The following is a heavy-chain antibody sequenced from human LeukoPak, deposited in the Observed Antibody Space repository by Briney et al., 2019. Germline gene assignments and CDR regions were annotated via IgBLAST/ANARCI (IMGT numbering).Heavy chain of an antibody. J-gene: IGHJ3*02. CDR2: IYTSGST. CDR3: ARGEWELSAFDI. V-gene: IGHV4-61*02. CDR1: GGSISSGSYY. Sequence: SETLSLTYTVSGGSISSGSYYWSWIRQPAGKGLEWIGRIYTSGSTNYNPSLKSRVTISVDTSKNQFSLKLSSVTAADTAVYYCARGEWELSAFDIWGQGTMVTVSS. D-gene: IGHD1-26*01.